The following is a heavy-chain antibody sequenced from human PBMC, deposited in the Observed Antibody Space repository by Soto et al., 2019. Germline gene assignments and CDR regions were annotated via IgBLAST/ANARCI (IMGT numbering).Heavy chain of an antibody. V-gene: IGHV4-31*03. CDR2: IYYSGST. J-gene: IGHJ4*02. CDR1: GGSISSGGYY. CDR3: ATSDYGGNSGTFDY. Sequence: SETLSLTCTVSGGSISSGGYYWSWIRQHPGKGLEWIGYIYYSGSTYYNPSLKSRVTISVDTSKNQFSLKLSSVTAADTAVYYCATSDYGGNSGTFDYWGQGTQVTVSS. D-gene: IGHD4-17*01.